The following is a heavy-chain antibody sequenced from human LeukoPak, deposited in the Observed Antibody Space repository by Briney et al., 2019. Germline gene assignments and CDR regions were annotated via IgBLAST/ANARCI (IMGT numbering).Heavy chain of an antibody. J-gene: IGHJ4*02. D-gene: IGHD2-2*01. Sequence: GASVKVSCKASGYTFIGYYMHWVRQAPGQGLEWMGWINTNSGGTNYAQKFQGRVTMTRDTSISTAYMELNNLRSDDTAVYYCARESSNDYWGQGTLVSVSS. CDR1: GYTFIGYY. V-gene: IGHV1-2*02. CDR3: ARESSNDY. CDR2: INTNSGGT.